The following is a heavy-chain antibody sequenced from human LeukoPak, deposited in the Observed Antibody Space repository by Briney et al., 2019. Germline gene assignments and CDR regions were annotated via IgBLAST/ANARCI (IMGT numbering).Heavy chain of an antibody. Sequence: SETLSLTCAVYGGSFSGYYWSWIRQPPGKGLEWIGEINHSGSTNYNPSLKSRVTISVDTSKNQFSLKLSSVTAADTAAYYCARCVSVVPGGSYRYYCYYYKDVWGKGTTVTVSS. D-gene: IGHD1-26*01. V-gene: IGHV4-34*01. CDR3: ARCVSVVPGGSYRYYCYYYKDV. J-gene: IGHJ6*03. CDR2: INHSGST. CDR1: GGSFSGYY.